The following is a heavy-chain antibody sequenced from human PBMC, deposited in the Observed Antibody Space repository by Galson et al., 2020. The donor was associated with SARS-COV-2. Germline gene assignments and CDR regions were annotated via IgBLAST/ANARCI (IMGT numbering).Heavy chain of an antibody. V-gene: IGHV3-72*01. Sequence: GESLKISCAASGFTVSDYYMDWVRQAPGKGLEWVGRSRDKANSYTTEYAASVKGRFTISRDDSKNSLYLQMNSLKTEDTAVYYCAREGYSSSRDAFDIWGQGTMVTVSS. CDR2: SRDKANSYTT. J-gene: IGHJ3*02. CDR1: GFTVSDYY. D-gene: IGHD6-13*01. CDR3: AREGYSSSRDAFDI.